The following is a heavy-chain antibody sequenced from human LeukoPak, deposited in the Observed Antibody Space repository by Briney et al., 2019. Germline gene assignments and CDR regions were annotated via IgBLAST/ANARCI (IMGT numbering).Heavy chain of an antibody. CDR2: INAGNGNT. CDR1: GYTFTSYA. CDR3: ARDRGVSCGWYKLGY. V-gene: IGHV1-3*01. J-gene: IGHJ4*02. D-gene: IGHD6-19*01. Sequence: ASVKVSCKASGYTFTSYAMHWVRQAPGQRLEWMGWINAGNGNTKYSQKFQGRVTITRDTSASTAYMELSSLRSEDTAVYYCARDRGVSCGWYKLGYWGQGTLVTVSS.